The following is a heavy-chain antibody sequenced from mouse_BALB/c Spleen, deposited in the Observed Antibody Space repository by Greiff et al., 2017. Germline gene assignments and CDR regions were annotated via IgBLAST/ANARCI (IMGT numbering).Heavy chain of an antibody. D-gene: IGHD4-1*01. J-gene: IGHJ4*01. Sequence: EVQLHQSGPELVKPGASVKISCKASGYTFTDYNMHWVKQSHGKSLEWIGYIYPYNGGTGYNQKFKSKATLTVDNSSSTAYMELRSLTSEDSAVYYCARELGYAMDYWGQGTSVTVSS. CDR3: ARELGYAMDY. CDR2: IYPYNGGT. V-gene: IGHV1S29*02. CDR1: GYTFTDYN.